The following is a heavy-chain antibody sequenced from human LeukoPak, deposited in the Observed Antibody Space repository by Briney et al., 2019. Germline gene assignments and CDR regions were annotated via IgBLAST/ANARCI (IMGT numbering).Heavy chain of an antibody. CDR2: IRYDGSNK. Sequence: GGSLRLSCAASGFTFSSYGMHWVRQAPGKGLEWVAFIRYDGSNKYYADSVKGRFTISRDNSKNTLYLQMNSLRAEDTAVYYCARDQYSSSPGGGRDYYMDVWGKGTTVTVSS. CDR1: GFTFSSYG. V-gene: IGHV3-30*02. J-gene: IGHJ6*03. CDR3: ARDQYSSSPGGGRDYYMDV. D-gene: IGHD6-6*01.